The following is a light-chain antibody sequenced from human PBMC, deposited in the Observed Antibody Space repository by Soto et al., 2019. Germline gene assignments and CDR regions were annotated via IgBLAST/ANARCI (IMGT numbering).Light chain of an antibody. CDR3: QQYCASPLT. CDR2: GAS. Sequence: EIVLTQYPGTLSLSAGDGVSLSCRASQTVPNNYLAWYQQKPAQAPMLLIFGASNRATGIPDRFGGSGSGTDFTLSISRLEPEDFAVYYCQQYCASPLTFGGGARLEV. J-gene: IGKJ4*01. V-gene: IGKV3-20*01. CDR1: QTVPNNY.